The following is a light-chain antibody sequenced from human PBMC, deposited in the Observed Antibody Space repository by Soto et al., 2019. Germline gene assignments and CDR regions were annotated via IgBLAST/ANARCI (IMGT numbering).Light chain of an antibody. Sequence: QSVLTQPPSASGTPGQRVTIACSGSSSNIGSNTVNWYQQLPGTAPKLLIYSNNQRPSGVPDRFSGSKSGTSASLGISGLQSEDEADYYCAAWDDSRNCVVFGGGTKLTVL. CDR3: AAWDDSRNCVV. J-gene: IGLJ2*01. V-gene: IGLV1-44*01. CDR1: SSNIGSNT. CDR2: SNN.